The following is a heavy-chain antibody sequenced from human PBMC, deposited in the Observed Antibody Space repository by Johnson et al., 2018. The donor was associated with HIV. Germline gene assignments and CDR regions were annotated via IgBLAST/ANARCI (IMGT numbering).Heavy chain of an antibody. CDR1: GFTVSSNY. CDR2: IGTIGDT. Sequence: VQLVESGGGLVQPGGSLRLSCAASGFTVSSNYMSWVRQAPGKGLEWVSAIGTIGDTHYHGSVKGRFTISRENATNFLYLQMNSLAAGDTALYYCARDLGGPIPLDAFAVWGQGTMVAVSS. V-gene: IGHV3-13*01. J-gene: IGHJ3*01. CDR3: ARDLGGPIPLDAFAV. D-gene: IGHD2-2*02.